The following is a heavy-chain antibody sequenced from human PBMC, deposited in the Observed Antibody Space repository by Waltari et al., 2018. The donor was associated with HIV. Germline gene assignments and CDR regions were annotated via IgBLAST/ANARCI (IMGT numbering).Heavy chain of an antibody. CDR3: ASLSYGSGDRNFDY. J-gene: IGHJ4*02. CDR2: VNNEGSST. Sequence: EVQLVESGGGLVQPGGSLRLSCAASGFTFSRSWMHWVRPAPGKGLVWLSRVNNEGSSTSYADSVKGRFTITRDNAKNTVYLQMNSLRAEDTAVYYCASLSYGSGDRNFDYWGQGTLVTVSS. D-gene: IGHD3-10*01. V-gene: IGHV3-74*01. CDR1: GFTFSRSW.